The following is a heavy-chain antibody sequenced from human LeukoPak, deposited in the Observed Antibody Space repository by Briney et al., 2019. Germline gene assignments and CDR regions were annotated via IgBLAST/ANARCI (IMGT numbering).Heavy chain of an antibody. CDR1: GGTFSSYA. J-gene: IGHJ6*03. D-gene: IGHD1-1*01. Sequence: SVKVSCKASGGTFSSYAISWVRQAPGQGLEWMGGIIPIFGTANYAQKFQGRVTITADESTSTAYMELSSLRSDDTAVYYCARDKQLDWAHYYYYYMDVWGKGTTVTVSS. CDR3: ARDKQLDWAHYYYYYMDV. CDR2: IIPIFGTA. V-gene: IGHV1-69*13.